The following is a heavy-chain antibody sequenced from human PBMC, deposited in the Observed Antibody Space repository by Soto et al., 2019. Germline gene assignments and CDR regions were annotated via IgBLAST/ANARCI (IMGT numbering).Heavy chain of an antibody. CDR2: ISSSSSTI. Sequence: PWGSLRLSCAASGFTFSSYSMNWVRQAPGKGLEWASYISSSSSTIYYADAVKGRFTISRDNAKHSLYLQMNSLRAEDTAVYYWARDPEYSSSSDWFDPWGQGTLVTVSS. D-gene: IGHD6-6*01. CDR3: ARDPEYSSSSDWFDP. CDR1: GFTFSSYS. J-gene: IGHJ5*02. V-gene: IGHV3-48*01.